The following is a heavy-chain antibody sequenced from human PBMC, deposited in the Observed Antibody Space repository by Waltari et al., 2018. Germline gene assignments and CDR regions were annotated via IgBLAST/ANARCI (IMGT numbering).Heavy chain of an antibody. D-gene: IGHD3-9*01. V-gene: IGHV3-23*01. Sequence: EVQLLESGGGLIQPGGSLRLSCAASGFSFRRHSITWVRRAPGKGLQGVSGINSGGSTHYADSVKGRFTVSRDNSKNALYLQMNILRPEDTAIYFCAKGLEDVGATGYHYFFDNWGQGTLVTVSS. CDR2: INSGGST. CDR1: GFSFRRHS. J-gene: IGHJ4*02. CDR3: AKGLEDVGATGYHYFFDN.